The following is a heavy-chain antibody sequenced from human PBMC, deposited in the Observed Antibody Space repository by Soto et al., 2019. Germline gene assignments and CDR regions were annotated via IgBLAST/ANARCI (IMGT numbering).Heavy chain of an antibody. J-gene: IGHJ5*02. CDR3: ARDEALVPAATEVGWFDP. V-gene: IGHV4-61*01. CDR1: GGSVSSGSYY. D-gene: IGHD2-2*01. CDR2: IYYSGST. Sequence: SETLSLTCTVSGGSVSSGSYYWSWIRQPPGKGLECVGYIYYSGSTNYNPSLKSRVTISVDTSKNQFSLKLSSVTAADTAVYYCARDEALVPAATEVGWFDPWGQGTLVTVSS.